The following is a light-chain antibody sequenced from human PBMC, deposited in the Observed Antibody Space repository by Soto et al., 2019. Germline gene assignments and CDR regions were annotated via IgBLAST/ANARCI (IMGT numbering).Light chain of an antibody. J-gene: IGKJ1*01. Sequence: DIVMTQSPLSLPVSPGEPASISCRSSRSLLHSNGYNYMDWYLQKPGQSPQLLIYLGSHRASGVPARLSGRGSGTDFTLNISRVEAEDVGVYYCMQSVQAPWTFGQGSRVEIK. CDR2: LGS. V-gene: IGKV2-28*01. CDR1: RSLLHSNGYNY. CDR3: MQSVQAPWT.